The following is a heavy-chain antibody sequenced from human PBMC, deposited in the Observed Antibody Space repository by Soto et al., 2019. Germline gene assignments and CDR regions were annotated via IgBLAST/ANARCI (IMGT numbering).Heavy chain of an antibody. CDR3: ARGWAYFDSSGFPYLYVMDV. V-gene: IGHV3-7*01. D-gene: IGHD3-22*01. CDR2: IKEDGSEK. CDR1: GFTFSTYW. J-gene: IGHJ6*02. Sequence: EVHLVESGGGLVQPGGSLRLSCAASGFTFSTYWMSWVRQAPGKGLEWVANIKEDGSEKYYVDSVEGRFTISRDNAKNSLYLQMNSLRAEDTAVYYCARGWAYFDSSGFPYLYVMDVWGQGTTVTVSS.